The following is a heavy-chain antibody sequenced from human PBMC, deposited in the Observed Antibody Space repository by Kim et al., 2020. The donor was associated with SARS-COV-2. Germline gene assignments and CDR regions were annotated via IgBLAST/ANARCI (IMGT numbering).Heavy chain of an antibody. V-gene: IGHV3-9*01. J-gene: IGHJ4*02. Sequence: WKSGSIGYADSVKGRFTISRDNAKNSLYLQMNSLRAEDTALYYCAKVGGDWGQGTLVTVSS. D-gene: IGHD3-16*01. CDR3: AKVGGD. CDR2: WKSGSI.